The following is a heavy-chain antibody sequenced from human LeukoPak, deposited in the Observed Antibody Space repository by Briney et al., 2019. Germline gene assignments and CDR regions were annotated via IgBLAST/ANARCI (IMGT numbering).Heavy chain of an antibody. CDR2: IHYPEST. D-gene: IGHD6-13*01. CDR3: ARGRGRQVGTRWHPDTHHDY. CDR1: GFSISSGFF. J-gene: IGHJ4*02. Sequence: SESLSLTCAVSGFSISSGFFWGWIRRPPGKGLEWVGTIHYPESTYYNPSLSSRLTISMDTSKNHFSLKLSSVTAADTALYFCARGRGRQVGTRWHPDTHHDYWGQGILVTVSS. V-gene: IGHV4-38-2*01.